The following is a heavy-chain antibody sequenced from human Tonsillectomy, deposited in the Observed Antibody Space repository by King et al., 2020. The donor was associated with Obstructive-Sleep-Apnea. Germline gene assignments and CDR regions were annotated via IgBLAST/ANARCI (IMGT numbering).Heavy chain of an antibody. CDR3: ARDEGGLAY. J-gene: IGHJ4*02. CDR1: GYTLSSYP. CDR2: INTNTGNP. D-gene: IGHD2-15*01. V-gene: IGHV7-4-1*02. Sequence: VKLVESGSELKKPGASGKISCKASGYTLSSYPMSWVRLAPGQGLEWMGRINTNTGNPTYAQGFTGRFVFSLDTSVSTAYVQISSLKTEDTAVYYCARDEGGLAYWGQGTLVTVSS.